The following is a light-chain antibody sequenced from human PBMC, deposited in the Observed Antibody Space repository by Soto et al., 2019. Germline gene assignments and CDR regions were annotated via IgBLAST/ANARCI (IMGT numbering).Light chain of an antibody. V-gene: IGLV2-14*01. CDR1: SSDVGGYNY. Sequence: QSALTQPASVSGSPGQSITISCTGTSSDVGGYNYVSWYQQHPGKAPKLMIYEVSNRPSGVSNRFSGSKSGNTASLTISGLHAEDEADYYCGSYTSSSTRVFGGGTKLTVL. J-gene: IGLJ3*02. CDR2: EVS. CDR3: GSYTSSSTRV.